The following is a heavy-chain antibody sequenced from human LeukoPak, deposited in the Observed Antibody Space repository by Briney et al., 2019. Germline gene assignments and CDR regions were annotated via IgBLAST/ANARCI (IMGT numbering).Heavy chain of an antibody. CDR2: INWNGGST. D-gene: IGHD5-18*01. CDR3: ARARGTAMVPYYFDY. J-gene: IGHJ4*02. CDR1: GFTFDDYG. Sequence: GGSLRLSCAASGFTFDDYGMSWVRQAPGKGLEWVSGINWNGGSTGYADSVKGRFTISRDNAKNSLYLQMNSLRAEDTAVYYCARARGTAMVPYYFDYWGQGTLVTVSS. V-gene: IGHV3-20*04.